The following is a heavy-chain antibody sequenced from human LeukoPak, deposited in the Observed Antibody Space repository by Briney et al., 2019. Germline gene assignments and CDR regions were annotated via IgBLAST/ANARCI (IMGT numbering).Heavy chain of an antibody. D-gene: IGHD6-19*01. CDR3: ARPLSQYSSGWYDAFDI. CDR1: EYSFTSYW. V-gene: IGHV5-51*01. CDR2: IYPGDSDT. J-gene: IGHJ3*02. Sequence: GESLKISCQGSEYSFTSYWIGWVRQMPGKGLEWMGIIYPGDSDTRYSPSFQGQVTISADKSISTAYLQWSSLKASDTAMYYCARPLSQYSSGWYDAFDIWGQGTMVTVSS.